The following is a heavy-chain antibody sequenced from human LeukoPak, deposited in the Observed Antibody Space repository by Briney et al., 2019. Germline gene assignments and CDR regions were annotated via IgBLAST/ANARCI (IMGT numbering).Heavy chain of an antibody. Sequence: PGGSLRLSCAASGFTFSSYGMPWVRQAPGKGLEWVAVIWYDGSNKYYADSVKGRFTISRDNSKNTLYLQMNSLRAEDTAVYYCARDRGDYEDDYWGQGTLVTVSS. V-gene: IGHV3-33*01. D-gene: IGHD4-17*01. CDR3: ARDRGDYEDDY. CDR2: IWYDGSNK. J-gene: IGHJ4*02. CDR1: GFTFSSYG.